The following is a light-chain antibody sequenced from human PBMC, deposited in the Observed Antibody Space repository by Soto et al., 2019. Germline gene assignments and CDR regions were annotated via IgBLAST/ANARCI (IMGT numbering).Light chain of an antibody. J-gene: IGKJ1*01. V-gene: IGKV4-1*01. Sequence: DIVLTQSPDSLAVSLGERATINCKSSQTVLYSSNNKNCLAWYQQRPGQSPKVLIYWASTRESGVPDRVSGSGSGTDFTLTISSLQAEDVAIYYCQQYGTTPPEWTFGQGTKVEIK. CDR2: WAS. CDR1: QTVLYSSNNKNC. CDR3: QQYGTTPPEWT.